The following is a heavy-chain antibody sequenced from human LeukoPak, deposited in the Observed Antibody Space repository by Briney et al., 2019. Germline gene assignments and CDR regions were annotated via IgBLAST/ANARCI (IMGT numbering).Heavy chain of an antibody. V-gene: IGHV3-11*06. D-gene: IGHD2-2*01. CDR3: VRPYCSSTTCYVLDH. CDR1: GFIFSDYY. Sequence: GRSLRLSCAASGFIFSDYYMSWIRQAPGKGLEWVSYISSSSSHINYADSVKGRFTISRDNAKNSLYLQMNSLRAEDTAVYYCVRPYCSSTTCYVLDHWGQGTLVTVSS. J-gene: IGHJ5*02. CDR2: ISSSSSHI.